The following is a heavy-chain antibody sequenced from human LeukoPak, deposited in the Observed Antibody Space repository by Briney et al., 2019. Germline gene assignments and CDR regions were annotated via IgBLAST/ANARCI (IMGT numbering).Heavy chain of an antibody. V-gene: IGHV3-9*01. Sequence: PGRSLRLSCAASGFTFDDYAMHWVRQAPGKGLEWVSGISWNSGSIGYADSVKGRFTISIDNAKNSLYLQMNSLRAEDTALYYCAKAELDPWGQGTLVTVSS. CDR1: GFTFDDYA. J-gene: IGHJ5*02. CDR2: ISWNSGSI. CDR3: AKAELDP.